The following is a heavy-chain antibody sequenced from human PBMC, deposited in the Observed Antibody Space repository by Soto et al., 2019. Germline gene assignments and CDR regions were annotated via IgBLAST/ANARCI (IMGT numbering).Heavy chain of an antibody. J-gene: IGHJ4*02. V-gene: IGHV3-30*18. CDR2: ISYDGSNK. CDR3: AKAGWTTVVTQSDY. Sequence: QVQLVESGGGVVQPGRSLRLSCAASGFTFSSYGMHWVRQAPGKGLEWVAVISYDGSNKYYADSVKGRFTISRDNSKNTLYLQMNSLRAEDTAVYYCAKAGWTTVVTQSDYRGQGTLVTVSS. CDR1: GFTFSSYG. D-gene: IGHD4-17*01.